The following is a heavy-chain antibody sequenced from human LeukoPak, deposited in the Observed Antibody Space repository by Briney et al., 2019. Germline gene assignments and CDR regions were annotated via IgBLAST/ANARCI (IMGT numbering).Heavy chain of an antibody. J-gene: IGHJ4*02. CDR3: AKDGGLWVSAHWGDS. CDR2: ITTSDGNT. D-gene: IGHD7-27*01. V-gene: IGHV3-23*01. CDR1: GFTFSSYT. Sequence: GGSLRLSCAASGFTFSSYTMSWVHQAPGKGLEWVSTITTSDGNTYYADSVKGRFTVSRDNSKNTLFLQMNSLRAEDTAVYYCAKDGGLWVSAHWGDSWGRGTLVTVSS.